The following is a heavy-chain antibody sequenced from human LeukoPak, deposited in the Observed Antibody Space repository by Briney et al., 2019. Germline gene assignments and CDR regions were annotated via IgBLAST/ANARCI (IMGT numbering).Heavy chain of an antibody. J-gene: IGHJ4*02. D-gene: IGHD1-20*01. V-gene: IGHV3-53*01. CDR2: LYTDGTT. CDR1: RFSVSSNY. Sequence: PGGSLRLSCVASRFSVSSNYMSWVRRGPGEWVEWVSLLYTDGTTYHASSVEGRFTISRDDSRNTIYLHMNSLRADDTAVYYCARGGVYYWNPRYWGQGTLVTVSS. CDR3: ARGGVYYWNPRY.